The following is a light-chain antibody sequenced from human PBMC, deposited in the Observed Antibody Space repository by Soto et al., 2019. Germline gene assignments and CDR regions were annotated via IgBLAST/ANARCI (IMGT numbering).Light chain of an antibody. CDR1: GSDVGGFNF. CDR2: EVS. J-gene: IGLJ1*01. CDR3: GSYSTSSSVYV. V-gene: IGLV2-14*01. Sequence: QSVLTQPASVSGSPGQSITISCIGTGSDVGGFNFVSWYQKHPGKAPKLMIYEVSNRPSGISNRFSGSKSGSTAALTISGLQGEDEADYYCGSYSTSSSVYVFGTGTKLTVL.